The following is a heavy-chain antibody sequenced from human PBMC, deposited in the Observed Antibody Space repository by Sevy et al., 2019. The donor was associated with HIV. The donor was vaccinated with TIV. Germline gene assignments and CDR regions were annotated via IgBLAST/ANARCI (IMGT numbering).Heavy chain of an antibody. CDR3: ARWRGTRITMIVVVVTGYFDY. D-gene: IGHD3-22*01. CDR2: INHSGST. V-gene: IGHV4-34*01. J-gene: IGHJ4*02. Sequence: SETLSLTCAVYGGSFSDYSWSWIRQPPGKGLEWIGEINHSGSTNYNPSLKSRVTISVATSKNQFSLKLSSVTAADTAVYYCARWRGTRITMIVVVVTGYFDYWGQGTLVTVSS. CDR1: GGSFSDYS.